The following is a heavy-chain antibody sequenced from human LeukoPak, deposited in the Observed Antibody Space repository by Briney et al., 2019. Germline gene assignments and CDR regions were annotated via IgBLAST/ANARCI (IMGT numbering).Heavy chain of an antibody. CDR2: IKQDGSEK. Sequence: GGSLRLSCAASGFALSKYWMSWVRQAPGKGLEWVANIKQDGSEKYYVDSVKGRFTISRDNAKDSLYLQMNSLRAEDTAVYYCARETGKRGMDVWGQGTTVTVSS. CDR3: ARETGKRGMDV. J-gene: IGHJ6*02. CDR1: GFALSKYW. V-gene: IGHV3-7*01. D-gene: IGHD1-1*01.